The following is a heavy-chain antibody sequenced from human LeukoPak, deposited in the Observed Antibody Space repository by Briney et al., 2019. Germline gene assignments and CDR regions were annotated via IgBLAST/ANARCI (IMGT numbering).Heavy chain of an antibody. CDR1: GGSFSGYY. J-gene: IGHJ6*03. CDR2: INHSGST. CDR3: ARDRQWLGTYYYYYMDV. V-gene: IGHV4-34*01. Sequence: SETLSLTCAVYGGSFSGYYWSWIRQPPGKGLEWIGEINHSGSTNYNPSLKSRVTISVDTSKNQFSLKLSSVTAADTAVYYCARDRQWLGTYYYYYMDVWGKGITVTVSS. D-gene: IGHD6-19*01.